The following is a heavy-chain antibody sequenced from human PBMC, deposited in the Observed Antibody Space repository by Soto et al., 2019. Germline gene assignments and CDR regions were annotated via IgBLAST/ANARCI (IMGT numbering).Heavy chain of an antibody. CDR2: ISYDGSNK. V-gene: IGHV3-30-3*01. Sequence: QVQLVESGGGVVQPGRSLRLSCAASGFTFSSYAMHWVRQAPGKGLEWVAVISYDGSNKYYADSVKGRFTISRDNSKNTLYLQMNSLRAEDTAVYYWARDHASIAAAGIRYYFDYWGQGTLVTVSS. J-gene: IGHJ4*02. CDR1: GFTFSSYA. D-gene: IGHD6-13*01. CDR3: ARDHASIAAAGIRYYFDY.